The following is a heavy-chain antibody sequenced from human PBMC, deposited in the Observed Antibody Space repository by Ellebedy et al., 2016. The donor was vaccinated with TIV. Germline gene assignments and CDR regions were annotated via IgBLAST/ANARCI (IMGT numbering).Heavy chain of an antibody. CDR2: INPNSGGT. CDR1: GYTFTGYY. D-gene: IGHD1-26*01. V-gene: IGHV1-2*02. Sequence: ASVKVSCXASGYTFTGYYMHWVRQAPGQGLEWMGWINPNSGGTNYAQKFQGRVTMTRDTSISTAYMELSRLRSDDTAVYYCARVGWELLKIEFDYWGQGTLVTVSS. CDR3: ARVGWELLKIEFDY. J-gene: IGHJ4*02.